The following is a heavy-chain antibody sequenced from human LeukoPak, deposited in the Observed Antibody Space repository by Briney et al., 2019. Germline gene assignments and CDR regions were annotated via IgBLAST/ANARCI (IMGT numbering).Heavy chain of an antibody. CDR1: GFTFSSYS. J-gene: IGHJ4*02. D-gene: IGHD2-2*01. Sequence: GGSLRLSCAASGFTFSSYSMNWVRQAPGKGLEWVSSISSSSSYIYYADPVKGRFTISRDNAKNSLYLQMKSLRAEDTAVYYCARGGCSSTSCTPDYWGQGTLVTVSS. CDR3: ARGGCSSTSCTPDY. V-gene: IGHV3-21*01. CDR2: ISSSSSYI.